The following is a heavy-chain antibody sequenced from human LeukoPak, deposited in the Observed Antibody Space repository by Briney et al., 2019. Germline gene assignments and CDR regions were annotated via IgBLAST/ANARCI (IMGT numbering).Heavy chain of an antibody. CDR1: AFTFSSYS. CDR2: ISSSGSYI. CDR3: AKEIFWFGELLGAFDT. Sequence: GGSLRLSCAASAFTFSSYSMNWVRQAPGKGLEWVSSISSSGSYIYYADSVKGRFTISRDNAKNSLYLQMNSLRAEDTAVYYCAKEIFWFGELLGAFDTWGQGTMVTVSS. V-gene: IGHV3-21*01. D-gene: IGHD3-10*01. J-gene: IGHJ3*02.